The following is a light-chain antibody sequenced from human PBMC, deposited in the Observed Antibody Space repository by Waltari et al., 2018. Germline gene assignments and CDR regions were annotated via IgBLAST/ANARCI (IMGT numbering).Light chain of an antibody. J-gene: IGLJ3*02. V-gene: IGLV1-40*01. CDR1: SSNIGAGHT. CDR3: QSFDIRLSGGVV. CDR2: GNN. Sequence: QSVLTQPPSMSGAPGQRVTISCTGSSSNIGAGHTVHWYQVVPVTAPKLLIYGNNNRPSGVPDRFSGSKSDTSASLAIGGLQAEDEADYYCQSFDIRLSGGVVFGGGTKVTVL.